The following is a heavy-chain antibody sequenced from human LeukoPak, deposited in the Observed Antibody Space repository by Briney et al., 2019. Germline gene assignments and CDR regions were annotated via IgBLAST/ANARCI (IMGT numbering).Heavy chain of an antibody. Sequence: ASVKVSCKASGYIFTSYAMHWVRQAPGQRLEWMGWINAGNGNTKNSQKFQGRVTITRDTSASTAYMELSSLRSEDTAVYYCARDYDILTGYYTFIPWGQGTLVTVSS. D-gene: IGHD3-9*01. V-gene: IGHV1-3*01. CDR1: GYIFTSYA. CDR2: INAGNGNT. CDR3: ARDYDILTGYYTFIP. J-gene: IGHJ5*02.